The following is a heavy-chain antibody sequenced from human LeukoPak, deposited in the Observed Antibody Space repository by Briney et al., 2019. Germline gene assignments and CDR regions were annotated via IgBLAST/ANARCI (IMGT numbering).Heavy chain of an antibody. CDR1: GYTFTSYY. D-gene: IGHD6-6*01. V-gene: IGHV1-69*13. J-gene: IGHJ3*02. CDR3: ARDLGPYSSSSGAFDI. Sequence: SVKVSCKASGYTFTSYYMHWVRQAPGQGLEWMGGIIPIFGTANYAQKFQGRVTITADESTSTAYMELSSLRSEDTAVYYCARDLGPYSSSSGAFDIWGQGTMVTVSS. CDR2: IIPIFGTA.